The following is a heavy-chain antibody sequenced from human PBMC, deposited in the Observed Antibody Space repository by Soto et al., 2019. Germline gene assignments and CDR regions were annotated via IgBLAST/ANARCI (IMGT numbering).Heavy chain of an antibody. Sequence: QLQLQESGPGLVKPSETLSLTCTVSGGSISSSSYYWGWIRQPPGKGLEWIGSIYYSGSTYYNPSLKSRVTISVDTSKNQFSLKLSSVTAADTAVYYCARHPAAAAGRGWFDPWGQGTLVTVSS. CDR2: IYYSGST. CDR1: GGSISSSSYY. D-gene: IGHD6-13*01. V-gene: IGHV4-39*01. CDR3: ARHPAAAAGRGWFDP. J-gene: IGHJ5*02.